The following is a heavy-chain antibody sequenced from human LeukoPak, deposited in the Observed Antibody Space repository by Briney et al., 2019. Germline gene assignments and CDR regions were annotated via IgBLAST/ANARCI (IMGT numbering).Heavy chain of an antibody. V-gene: IGHV3-21*04. J-gene: IGHJ4*02. CDR1: GFTFSSYN. Sequence: GGSLRLSCAASGFTFSSYNMYWVRQAPGQGLEWVSSLSGGSDHIYYADPVKGRFTISRDNAKNSLYLQMNSLRAEDTAVYYCAKGHRYCSSTSCHIDNEYYFDYWGQGTLVTVSS. CDR2: LSGGSDHI. D-gene: IGHD2-2*02. CDR3: AKGHRYCSSTSCHIDNEYYFDY.